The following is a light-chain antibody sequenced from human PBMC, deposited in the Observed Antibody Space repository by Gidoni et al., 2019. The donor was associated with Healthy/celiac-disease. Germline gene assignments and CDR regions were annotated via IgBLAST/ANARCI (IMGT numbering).Light chain of an antibody. Sequence: DIQMTQSPSSLSASVGDRVTITCRASQSISSYLNWYQQKPGQAPKLLIYAASNLQSGVPSRFSDSGSGTDFTLTFSSLLPGDFATYYCLQSYSTPYTFXQXTKLEIK. CDR2: AAS. CDR3: LQSYSTPYT. V-gene: IGKV1-39*01. CDR1: QSISSY. J-gene: IGKJ2*01.